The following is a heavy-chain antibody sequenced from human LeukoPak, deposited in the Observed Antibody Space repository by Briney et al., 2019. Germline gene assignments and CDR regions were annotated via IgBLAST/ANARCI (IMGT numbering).Heavy chain of an antibody. V-gene: IGHV3-33*01. D-gene: IGHD3-22*01. CDR3: ARVRADSSGHDIDY. CDR2: LWYDGSNE. J-gene: IGHJ4*02. CDR1: GFTFSAYV. Sequence: GGSLRLSCAASGFTFSAYVMHWVRQAPGKGPEWVAILWYDGSNEYYADSVKGRFTMSRDNSKNTLHLQMNSLRAEDTAVYYCARVRADSSGHDIDYWGQGTLVTVSS.